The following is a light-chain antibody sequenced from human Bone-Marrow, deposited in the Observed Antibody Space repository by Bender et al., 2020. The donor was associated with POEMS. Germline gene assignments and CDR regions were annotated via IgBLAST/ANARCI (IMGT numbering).Light chain of an antibody. CDR2: DVT. V-gene: IGLV2-14*03. J-gene: IGLJ2*01. CDR3: QSYDSSLSGVV. CDR1: SNDVGDYDY. Sequence: QSALTQPASVSGSPGQSITISCTGTSNDVGDYDYVSWYQQHPGNAPKLMIYDVTNRPSGVSNRFSGSKSGNTASLTISGLQAEDEADYYCQSYDSSLSGVVFGGGTQLTVL.